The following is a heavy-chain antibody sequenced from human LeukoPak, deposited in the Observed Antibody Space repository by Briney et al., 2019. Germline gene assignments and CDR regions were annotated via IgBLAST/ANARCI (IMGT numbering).Heavy chain of an antibody. CDR1: GGSISSRSSY. CDR3: ARCFSNNWFGRYDYYMDV. D-gene: IGHD6-13*01. CDR2: IYYKGNT. V-gene: IGHV4-39*07. Sequence: SETLSLTCTVSGGSISSRSSYWGWIRQPPGKGLEWIGSIYYKGNTYLNPSLKSRVTISADTSKNQFSLKLNSVIAADTAVYYCARCFSNNWFGRYDYYMDVWGKGTTVTVSS. J-gene: IGHJ6*03.